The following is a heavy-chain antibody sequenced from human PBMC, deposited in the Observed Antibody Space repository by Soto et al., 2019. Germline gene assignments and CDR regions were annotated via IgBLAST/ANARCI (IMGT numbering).Heavy chain of an antibody. CDR3: TTDPNCSGGSCYRAYYYYGMDV. V-gene: IGHV3-15*07. CDR1: GFTFSNAW. Sequence: GGSLRLSCAASGFTFSNAWMNWVRQAPGKGLEWVGRIKSKTDGGTTDYATPVKGRFTISRDDSKNTLYLQMNSLKTEDTAVYYCTTDPNCSGGSCYRAYYYYGMDVWGQGTTVTVSS. J-gene: IGHJ6*02. D-gene: IGHD2-15*01. CDR2: IKSKTDGGTT.